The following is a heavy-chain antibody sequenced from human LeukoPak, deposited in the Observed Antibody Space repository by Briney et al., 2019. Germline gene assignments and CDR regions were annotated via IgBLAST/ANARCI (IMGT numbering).Heavy chain of an antibody. Sequence: SETLSLTCTVSGGSISSGSYYWSWIRQPAGKGLEWIGRIYTSGSTNYNPSLKSRVTISVDTSKSQFSLKLTSVTAADTAGYFCARRWDYYDSSAYYKKKRPHFDYWGQGTLVTVSS. CDR3: ARRWDYYDSSAYYKKKRPHFDY. J-gene: IGHJ4*02. CDR2: IYTSGST. V-gene: IGHV4-61*02. CDR1: GGSISSGSYY. D-gene: IGHD3-22*01.